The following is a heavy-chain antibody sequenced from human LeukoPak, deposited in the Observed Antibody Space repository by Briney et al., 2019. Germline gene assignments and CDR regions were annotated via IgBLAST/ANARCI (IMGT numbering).Heavy chain of an antibody. D-gene: IGHD7-27*01. CDR2: ISPHSGFT. J-gene: IGHJ3*02. Sequence: ASVKVSCKASGYTLTGHYIHWVRQAPGQGLEWMGWISPHSGFTMYPQRFQGRFTMTTDTSISTAFLEVRRLRSGDTAAYYCARQTGDDALDIWGQGTMITVYS. V-gene: IGHV1-2*02. CDR1: GYTLTGHY. CDR3: ARQTGDDALDI.